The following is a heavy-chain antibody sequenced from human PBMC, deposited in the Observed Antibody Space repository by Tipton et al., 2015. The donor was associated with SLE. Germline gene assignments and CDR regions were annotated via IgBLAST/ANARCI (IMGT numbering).Heavy chain of an antibody. J-gene: IGHJ3*02. CDR2: MSPNSGNT. Sequence: QLVQSGTEVKKPGASAKVSCKASGYTFTSYDINWVRQATGQGLEWMGWMSPNSGNTAYAQKFQGRVTMTRNTSVSTAYMELTSLRSEDTAVYYCARGGTGWAYDAFDIWGQGTMITVSS. V-gene: IGHV1-8*02. CDR1: GYTFTSYD. CDR3: ARGGTGWAYDAFDI. D-gene: IGHD6-19*01.